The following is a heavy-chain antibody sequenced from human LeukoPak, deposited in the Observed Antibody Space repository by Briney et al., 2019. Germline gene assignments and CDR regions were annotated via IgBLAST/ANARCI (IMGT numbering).Heavy chain of an antibody. CDR3: ARDAVNCSSTSCYAGDYYYGMDV. J-gene: IGHJ6*02. V-gene: IGHV3-21*01. Sequence: GGSLRLSCAASGFTFSSYSMNWVRQAPGKGLEWVSSISSSSYIYYADSVKGRFTISRDNAKNSLYLQMNSLRAEDTAVYYCARDAVNCSSTSCYAGDYYYGMDVWGQGTTVTVSS. CDR1: GFTFSSYS. D-gene: IGHD2-2*01. CDR2: ISSSSYI.